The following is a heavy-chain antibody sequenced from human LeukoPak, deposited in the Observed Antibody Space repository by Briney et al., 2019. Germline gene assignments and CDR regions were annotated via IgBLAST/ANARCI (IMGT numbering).Heavy chain of an antibody. CDR1: GFIFSTYC. J-gene: IGHJ2*01. CDR2: IRQDGGQI. Sequence: GGSLRLSCTASGFIFSTYCMSWVRQAPGMGLEWVGKIRQDGGQIFYVDSVKGRFTISRDNAKNSLYLQLNNLRAEDTAVYYCARADLEWYLDLWGRGTLVTVSS. V-gene: IGHV3-7*01. CDR3: ARADLEWYLDL.